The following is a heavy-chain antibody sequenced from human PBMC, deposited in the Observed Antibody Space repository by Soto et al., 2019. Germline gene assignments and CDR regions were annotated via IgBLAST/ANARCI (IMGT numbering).Heavy chain of an antibody. CDR3: ARDARDFGVVIYYYGMDV. D-gene: IGHD3-3*01. CDR2: IKQDGSEK. J-gene: IGHJ6*02. CDR1: GFTFSSYW. V-gene: IGHV3-7*03. Sequence: GWSLRLSCAASGFTFSSYWMSWVRQAPGKGLEWVANIKQDGSEKYYVDSVKGRFTISRDNAKNSLYLQMNSLRAEDTAVYYCARDARDFGVVIYYYGMDVWGQGTTVTVSS.